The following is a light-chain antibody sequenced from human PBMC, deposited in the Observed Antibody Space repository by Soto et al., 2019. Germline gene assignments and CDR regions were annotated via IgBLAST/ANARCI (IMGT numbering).Light chain of an antibody. CDR3: CSYAGTRSYV. Sequence: QSALAQPASVSGSPGQSITISCAGTNSDIGSSSLVSWYQQHPGKAPKLIIYQATERPSGVSDRFSGSRSGNTASLTISGVQAEDEADYYCCSYAGTRSYVFGSGTQLTVL. J-gene: IGLJ7*01. CDR2: QAT. CDR1: NSDIGSSSL. V-gene: IGLV2-23*01.